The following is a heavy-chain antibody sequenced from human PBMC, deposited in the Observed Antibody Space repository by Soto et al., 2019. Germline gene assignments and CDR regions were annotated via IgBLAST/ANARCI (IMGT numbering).Heavy chain of an antibody. CDR2: ISAFTDYT. D-gene: IGHD3-16*02. CDR3: ATDRPRLTQQIVDVY. J-gene: IGHJ4*02. Sequence: QIQLVQSGAEVKKPGASVKVSCKASGYTFTDHGISWVRQAPGQGLEWVGWISAFTDYTDYAQKFRGRVTMTTHKRTNTAYMELRSLTSDDTAVYCGATDRPRLTQQIVDVYWGQGTLVTVSS. CDR1: GYTFTDHG. V-gene: IGHV1-18*01.